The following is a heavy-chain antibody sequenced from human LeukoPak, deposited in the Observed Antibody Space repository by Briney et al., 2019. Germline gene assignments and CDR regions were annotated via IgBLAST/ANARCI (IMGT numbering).Heavy chain of an antibody. D-gene: IGHD1/OR15-1a*01. Sequence: ASVKVSCKDSGYTFSSYGISWVRQAPGQGLEWMGWISAHSGNTHYEEKLQGRVTMTTDTSTSTAYMELRSLRSNDTAVYYCARDKGTEGTYYYYYMDVWGKGTTVTVSS. CDR1: GYTFSSYG. CDR3: ARDKGTEGTYYYYYMDV. V-gene: IGHV1-18*01. J-gene: IGHJ6*03. CDR2: ISAHSGNT.